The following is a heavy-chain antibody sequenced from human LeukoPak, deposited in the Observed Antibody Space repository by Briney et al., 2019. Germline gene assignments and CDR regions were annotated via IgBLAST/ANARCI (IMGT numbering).Heavy chain of an antibody. V-gene: IGHV1-69*04. D-gene: IGHD5-24*01. CDR2: IIPILGIA. CDR1: GGTLSSYA. J-gene: IGHJ3*02. Sequence: SVKVSCKASGGTLSSYAISWVRQAPGQGLEWMGRIIPILGIANYAQKFQGRVTITADKSTSTAYMELSSLRSEDTAVYYCARRSRDGYNWGAFDIWGQGTMVTVSS. CDR3: ARRSRDGYNWGAFDI.